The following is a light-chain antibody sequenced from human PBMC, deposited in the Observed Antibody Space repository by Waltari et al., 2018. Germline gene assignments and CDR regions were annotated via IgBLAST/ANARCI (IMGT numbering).Light chain of an antibody. Sequence: DIQMTQSPSTLSASIGDSVTLTCRASQSITNWLAWYQQKPGKAPKLLIYTASNLESGVPSRFSVSGSWTEFTLTISSLQPDDFATYYCQQYDNYWTFGQGTKVEIK. CDR2: TAS. J-gene: IGKJ1*01. V-gene: IGKV1-5*03. CDR1: QSITNW. CDR3: QQYDNYWT.